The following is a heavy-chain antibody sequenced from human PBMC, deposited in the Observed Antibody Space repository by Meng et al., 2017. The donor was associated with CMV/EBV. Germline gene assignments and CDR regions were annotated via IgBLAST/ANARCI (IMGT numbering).Heavy chain of an antibody. CDR3: ARDLTTDTAMVTGYYYGMDV. CDR1: GYTFTSYY. J-gene: IGHJ6*02. V-gene: IGHV1-46*01. CDR2: INPSGGST. Sequence: ASVKVSCKASGYTFTSYYMHWVRQAPGQGLEWMGIINPSGGSTSYAQKFQGRVTMTRDTSTSTVYMELSSLRSEGTAVYYCARDLTTDTAMVTGYYYGMDVWGQGTTVTVSS. D-gene: IGHD5-18*01.